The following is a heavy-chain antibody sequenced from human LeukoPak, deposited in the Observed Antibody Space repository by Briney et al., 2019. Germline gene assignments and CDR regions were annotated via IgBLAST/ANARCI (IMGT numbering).Heavy chain of an antibody. CDR1: GYSFTTYW. J-gene: IGHJ4*02. D-gene: IGHD1-7*01. CDR3: ARLRNYGIDY. Sequence: GESLKISCKGSGYSFTTYWIGWVRQMPGKGLEGMGIIYPGDSDTRYSPSFQGQVTISADESISTVYLQWSSLKASDTAMYYCARLRNYGIDYWGQGTLVTVSS. V-gene: IGHV5-51*01. CDR2: IYPGDSDT.